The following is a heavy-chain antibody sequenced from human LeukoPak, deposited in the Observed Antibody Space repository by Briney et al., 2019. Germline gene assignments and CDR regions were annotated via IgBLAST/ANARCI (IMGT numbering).Heavy chain of an antibody. CDR2: ISNSGGDT. D-gene: IGHD2-15*01. CDR3: AQQLGYCSSGTCYFTY. Sequence: GGSLRLSCAASGFTFSSYAMSWVRQAPGKGLEWVAAISNSGGDTFYSDSGKGRFTIARDNSKNTLYLQMNSLRVDDTAVYYCAQQLGYCSSGTCYFTYWGQGTLVTVSS. J-gene: IGHJ1*01. CDR1: GFTFSSYA. V-gene: IGHV3-23*01.